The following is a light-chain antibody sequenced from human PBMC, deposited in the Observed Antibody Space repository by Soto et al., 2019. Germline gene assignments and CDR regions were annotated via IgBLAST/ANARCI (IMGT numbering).Light chain of an antibody. CDR1: SSDVGGYNY. CDR3: CSYAGSYTFV. CDR2: DVS. Sequence: LTQPRSVSGSPGQSVTISCTGTSSDVGGYNYVSWYQQHPGKAPKLMIYDVSKRPSGVPDRFSGSKSGNTASLTISGLQAEDEADYYCCSYAGSYTFVFXTGTKVTVL. V-gene: IGLV2-11*01. J-gene: IGLJ1*01.